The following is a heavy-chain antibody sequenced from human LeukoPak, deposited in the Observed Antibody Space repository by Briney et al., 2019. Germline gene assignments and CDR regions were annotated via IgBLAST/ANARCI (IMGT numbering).Heavy chain of an antibody. CDR3: ASPNSSSWYNYYYGMDV. D-gene: IGHD6-13*01. CDR2: INAGNGNT. CDR1: GYTFTSYA. V-gene: IGHV1-3*01. Sequence: GASVKVSCKASGYTFTSYAMHWVRQAPGQGLEWMGWINAGNGNTKYSQKFQGRVTITRDTSASTAYMELSSLRSEDTAVYYCASPNSSSWYNYYYGMDVWGQGTTVTVSS. J-gene: IGHJ6*02.